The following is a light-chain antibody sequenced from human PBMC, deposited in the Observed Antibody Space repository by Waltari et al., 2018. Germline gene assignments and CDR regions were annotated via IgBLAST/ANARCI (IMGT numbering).Light chain of an antibody. CDR2: ATS. CDR1: PGINNY. Sequence: DVQLTQSPSFLSASVRDTVTITCRASPGINNYLAWYQQKPGKAPKLLIYATSTLQSGVPSRFSGDGSGTEFTLTITSLQPEDFATYFCQQLNSFPRTFGQGTKVEIK. J-gene: IGKJ1*01. V-gene: IGKV1-9*01. CDR3: QQLNSFPRT.